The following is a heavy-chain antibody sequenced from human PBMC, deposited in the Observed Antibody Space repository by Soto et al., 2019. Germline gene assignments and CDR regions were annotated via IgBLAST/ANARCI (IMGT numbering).Heavy chain of an antibody. D-gene: IGHD3-22*01. J-gene: IGHJ4*02. CDR3: ADSGFYDY. CDR1: GYSFTSYW. CDR2: IYPGDSDT. V-gene: IGHV5-51*01. Sequence: ESLKISCKGFGYSFTSYWIAWVRQMPGKGPEWMGVIYPGDSDTRYSPSLEGQVTISVDKSISTAYLQWSSLRASDTAMYYYADSGFYDYWGQGALVTVSS.